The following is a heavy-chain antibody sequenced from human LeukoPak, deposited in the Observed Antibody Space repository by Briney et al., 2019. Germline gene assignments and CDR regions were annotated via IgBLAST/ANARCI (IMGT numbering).Heavy chain of an antibody. CDR3: ARDSGSSSGWYFDY. V-gene: IGHV3-7*01. CDR1: GFTFSTYW. Sequence: GGSLRLSCAASGFTFSTYWMSWVHQAPGKGLEWVANIKQDGSEKYYVDSVKGRFTISRDNAKNSLYLQMNSLRAEDTAVYYCARDSGSSSGWYFDYWGQGTLVTVSS. D-gene: IGHD6-19*01. J-gene: IGHJ4*02. CDR2: IKQDGSEK.